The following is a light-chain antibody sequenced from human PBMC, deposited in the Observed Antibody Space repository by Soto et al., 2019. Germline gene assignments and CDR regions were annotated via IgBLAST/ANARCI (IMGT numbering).Light chain of an antibody. CDR1: QNINTF. Sequence: EIVLTQSPATLSLSPGERATLSCRASQNINTFLAWYQQQPGQAPRLLIYDASSRATGIPARFSGSGSGTDFTLNISALEPEDFAVYYCQQRSNWPPLIPFSRGTRLEIK. J-gene: IGKJ5*01. CDR3: QQRSNWPPLIP. CDR2: DAS. V-gene: IGKV3-11*01.